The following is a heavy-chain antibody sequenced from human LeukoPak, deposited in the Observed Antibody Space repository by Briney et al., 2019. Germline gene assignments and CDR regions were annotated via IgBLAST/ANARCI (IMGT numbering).Heavy chain of an antibody. J-gene: IGHJ4*02. CDR2: IYYSGST. CDR3: ARSSGFPAGPPGYFDY. D-gene: IGHD2-2*01. CDR1: GGFISSYY. Sequence: KASETLSLTCTVSGGFISSYYWSWIRQPPGKGLEWIGYIYYSGSTNYNPSLKSRVTISVDTSKNQFSLKLSSVTAADTAVYYCARSSGFPAGPPGYFDYWGQGTLVTVSS. V-gene: IGHV4-59*01.